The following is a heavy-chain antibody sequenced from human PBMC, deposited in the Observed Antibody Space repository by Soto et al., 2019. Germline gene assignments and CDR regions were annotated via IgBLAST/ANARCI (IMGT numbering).Heavy chain of an antibody. D-gene: IGHD3-22*01. V-gene: IGHV1-69*02. CDR3: ASGAMKGYLYVSSSTVGS. J-gene: IGHJ6*02. CDR2: IIPSLGMA. Sequence: QVQLVQSGAEVKKPGSSVKVSCKASGGTFSSYTISWVRQAPGQGLEWMGRIIPSLGMANYAQKFQGRVTITANNATSADYMELSRLRSEDTAVYDFASGAMKGYLYVSSSTVGSWGQGTTVTVSS. CDR1: GGTFSSYT.